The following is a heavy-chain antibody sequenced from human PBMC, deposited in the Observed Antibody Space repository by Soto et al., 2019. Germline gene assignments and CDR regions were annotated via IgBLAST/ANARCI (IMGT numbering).Heavy chain of an antibody. CDR3: AREGDSSGWYNWFDP. D-gene: IGHD3-22*01. Sequence: EVQLVESGGGLVQPGGSLRLSCAASGFTFSSYNMNWVRQAPGKGLEWVSYFSSSSGTIYYADSVKGRFTIPRDNAKNSLYLQMNSLRAEDTAVYYCAREGDSSGWYNWFDPWGQGTLVTVSS. V-gene: IGHV3-48*01. CDR1: GFTFSSYN. CDR2: FSSSSGTI. J-gene: IGHJ5*02.